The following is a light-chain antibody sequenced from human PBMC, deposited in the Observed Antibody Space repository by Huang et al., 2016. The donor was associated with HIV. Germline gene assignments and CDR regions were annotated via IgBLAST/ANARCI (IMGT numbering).Light chain of an antibody. CDR2: GAS. CDR1: QSVTNSH. J-gene: IGKJ1*01. CDR3: QQYASSPRT. Sequence: EIVLTQSPGTLSLSPGERATLPCRASQSVTNSHLAWYQQKPGQAPRLLMYGASNCATGTPDRFSGSVSGADFTLTISRLEPEDFAVYYCQQYASSPRTFGQGTKVEIK. V-gene: IGKV3-20*01.